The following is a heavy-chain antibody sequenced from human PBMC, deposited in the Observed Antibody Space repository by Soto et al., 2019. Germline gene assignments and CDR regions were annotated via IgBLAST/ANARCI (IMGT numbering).Heavy chain of an antibody. Sequence: QVQLVQSGAEVKKPGASVKVSCKASGYTFTSYDINWVRQATGQGREYLGWMNPNSGNTGYVQKFQGRVTMTRDTSISTAYLELSSIRSEDTAVYFCARGVKYGAYSMWFDPWGRGTLVTVSS. V-gene: IGHV1-8*01. CDR3: ARGVKYGAYSMWFDP. CDR2: MNPNSGNT. CDR1: GYTFTSYD. D-gene: IGHD4-17*01. J-gene: IGHJ5*02.